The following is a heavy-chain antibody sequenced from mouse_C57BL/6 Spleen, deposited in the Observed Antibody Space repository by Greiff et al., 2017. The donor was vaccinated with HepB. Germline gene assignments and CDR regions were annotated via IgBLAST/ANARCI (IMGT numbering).Heavy chain of an antibody. Sequence: VQLQQSGAELVRPGASVKLSCTASGFNIKDYYMHWVKQRPEQGLEWIGRIDPEDGDTEYAPKFQGKATMTADQSSNTAYLQLSSLTSEYTGVYYCTTGLRGGYYYAMDYWGQGTSVTVSS. CDR2: IDPEDGDT. CDR1: GFNIKDYY. CDR3: TTGLRGGYYYAMDY. V-gene: IGHV14-1*01. J-gene: IGHJ4*01. D-gene: IGHD2-4*01.